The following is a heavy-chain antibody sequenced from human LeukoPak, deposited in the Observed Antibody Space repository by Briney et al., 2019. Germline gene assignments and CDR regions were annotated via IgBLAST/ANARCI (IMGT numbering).Heavy chain of an antibody. V-gene: IGHV4-39*07. CDR2: IYYSGST. J-gene: IGHJ4*02. CDR3: ARHRFQDIVGAYYFDY. CDR1: GGSISSSSYY. Sequence: SETLSLTCTVSGGSISSSSYYWGWIRQPPGKGLEWIGSIYYSGSTYYNPSLKSRVTISVDTSKNQFSLKLSSVTAADTAVYYCARHRFQDIVGAYYFDYWGQGTLVTVSS. D-gene: IGHD1-26*01.